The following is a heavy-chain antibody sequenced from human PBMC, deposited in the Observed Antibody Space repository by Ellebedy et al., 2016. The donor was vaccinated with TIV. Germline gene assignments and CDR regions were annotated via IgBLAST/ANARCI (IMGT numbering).Heavy chain of an antibody. D-gene: IGHD2-15*01. Sequence: GESLKLSCAASGCTFSNYVMSWVRQAPGKGLEWVSSISGGVGNTYYADSVKGRFTISRDNSKNTLYLQMNSLRAEDTAVYYCAKGCGGSCYWEAYWGQGTLVTVSS. CDR3: AKGCGGSCYWEAY. J-gene: IGHJ4*02. CDR1: GCTFSNYV. V-gene: IGHV3-23*01. CDR2: ISGGVGNT.